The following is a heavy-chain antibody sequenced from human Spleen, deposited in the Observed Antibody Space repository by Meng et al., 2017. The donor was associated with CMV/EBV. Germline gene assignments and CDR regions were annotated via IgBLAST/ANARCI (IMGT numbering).Heavy chain of an antibody. CDR3: AKASGSYHGYFDY. CDR2: ISWNSGSI. Sequence: SLKISCAASGFTFYNYAMSWVRQAPGKGLEWVSGISWNSGSIGYADSVKGRFTISRDNAKNSLYLQMNSLRAEDTALYYCAKASGSYHGYFDYWGQGTLVTVSS. J-gene: IGHJ4*02. V-gene: IGHV3-9*01. CDR1: GFTFYNYA. D-gene: IGHD1-26*01.